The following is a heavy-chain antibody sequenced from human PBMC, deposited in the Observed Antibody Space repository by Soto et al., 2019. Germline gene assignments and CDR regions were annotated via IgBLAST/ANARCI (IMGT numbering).Heavy chain of an antibody. CDR2: IRWNSGSI. CDR1: GFTFDDYA. CDR3: AKDSSGYSYYYYMDV. D-gene: IGHD5-12*01. V-gene: IGHV3-9*01. J-gene: IGHJ6*03. Sequence: EVQLVESGGGLVQPGRSLRLSCAASGFTFDDYAMHWVRQAPGKGLEWVAGIRWNSGSIGYADSVKGRFTISRDNAKNSLYLQMNSLRAEDTALYYCAKDSSGYSYYYYMDVWGKGTTVTVSS.